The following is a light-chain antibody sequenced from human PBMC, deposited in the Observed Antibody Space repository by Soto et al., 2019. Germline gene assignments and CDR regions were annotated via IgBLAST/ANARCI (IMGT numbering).Light chain of an antibody. CDR3: NSYTSSSTRPYV. CDR2: DVS. V-gene: IGLV2-14*01. J-gene: IGLJ1*01. Sequence: QSALTQPASVSGSRGQSITISCTGTSSDVGAYNYVSWYQQHPGKAPKLMIYDVSSRPSGVSDRFSGSKSGNTASLTISGLQAEDEADYYCNSYTSSSTRPYVFGTGTKLTVL. CDR1: SSDVGAYNY.